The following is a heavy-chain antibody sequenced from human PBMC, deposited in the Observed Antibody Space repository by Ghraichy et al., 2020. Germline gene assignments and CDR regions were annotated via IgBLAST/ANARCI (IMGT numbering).Heavy chain of an antibody. CDR1: GGSISSYY. J-gene: IGHJ4*02. CDR3: ARTSAYSSGYYFDY. CDR2: IYYSGST. V-gene: IGHV4-59*08. Sequence: SETLSLTCTVSGGSISSYYWSWIRQPPGKGLEWIGYIYYSGSTNYNPSLKSRVTISVDTSKSQFSLKLSSVTAADTAVYYCARTSAYSSGYYFDYWGPGTLVTVSS. D-gene: IGHD5-18*01.